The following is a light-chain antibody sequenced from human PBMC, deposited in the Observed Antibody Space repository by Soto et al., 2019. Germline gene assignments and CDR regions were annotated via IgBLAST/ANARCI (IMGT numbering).Light chain of an antibody. Sequence: EIVMTQSPATLSVSPGERATLSCRASQSVNSALAWYQQKPGQVPRLLIYGASTRATGIPARFSGSRSGTEFTLTISSLQSEDFAVYYCEQYQKWPPTFGQGTKVDIK. J-gene: IGKJ1*01. CDR2: GAS. CDR3: EQYQKWPPT. CDR1: QSVNSA. V-gene: IGKV3-15*01.